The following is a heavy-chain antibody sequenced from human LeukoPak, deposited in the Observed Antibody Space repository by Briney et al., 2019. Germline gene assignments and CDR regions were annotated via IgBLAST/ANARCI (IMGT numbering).Heavy chain of an antibody. D-gene: IGHD6-13*01. CDR3: ARGDGAAAVLFDY. J-gene: IGHJ4*02. V-gene: IGHV3-11*01. Sequence: KPGGSLRLSCAASGFTFSDYYMSWIRQAPGKGLEWVSYISGSGSTIYYADSVKGRFTISRDNAENSLYLQMNSLRAEDTAVYYCARGDGAAAVLFDYWGQGTLVTVSS. CDR2: ISGSGSTI. CDR1: GFTFSDYY.